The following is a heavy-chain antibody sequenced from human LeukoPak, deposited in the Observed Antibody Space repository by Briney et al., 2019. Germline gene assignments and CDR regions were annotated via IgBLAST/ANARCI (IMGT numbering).Heavy chain of an antibody. J-gene: IGHJ6*03. CDR3: AKDSDYYGSGSYRGYYYYMDV. CDR1: GYTFTSYG. Sequence: ASVKVSCKASGYTFTSYGITWVRQAPGQGLEWMGWISAYNDDTNYAQKLQGRVTMTTDTSTSTAYMELGSLRSDDTAVYYCAKDSDYYGSGSYRGYYYYMDVWGKGTTVTISS. V-gene: IGHV1-18*01. CDR2: ISAYNDDT. D-gene: IGHD3-10*01.